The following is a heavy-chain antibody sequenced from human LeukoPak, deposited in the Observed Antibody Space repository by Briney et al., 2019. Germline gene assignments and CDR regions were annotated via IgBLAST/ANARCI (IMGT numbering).Heavy chain of an antibody. V-gene: IGHV3-30*04. CDR3: AREDYGDYDLYYFDY. Sequence: GGSLRLSCAASGFTFSSYAMHWVRQAPGKGLEWVAVISYDGSNKYYADSVKGRFTISRDNSKNTLYLQMNSLRAADTAVYYCAREDYGDYDLYYFDYWGQGTLVTVSS. J-gene: IGHJ4*02. D-gene: IGHD4-17*01. CDR2: ISYDGSNK. CDR1: GFTFSSYA.